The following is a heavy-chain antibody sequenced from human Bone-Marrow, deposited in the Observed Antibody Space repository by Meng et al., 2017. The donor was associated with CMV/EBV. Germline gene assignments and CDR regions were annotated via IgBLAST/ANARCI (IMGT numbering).Heavy chain of an antibody. Sequence: GESLKISCAASGFTFSTYTMNWVRQAPGKGLEWFSSITSSSSYIFYTDSVKGRFTISRDNAKNSLYLQMNSLRAEDTAVYYCARDGSGSPDYWGQGTLVTVSS. D-gene: IGHD1-26*01. CDR2: ITSSSSYI. J-gene: IGHJ4*02. CDR1: GFTFSTYT. CDR3: ARDGSGSPDY. V-gene: IGHV3-21*01.